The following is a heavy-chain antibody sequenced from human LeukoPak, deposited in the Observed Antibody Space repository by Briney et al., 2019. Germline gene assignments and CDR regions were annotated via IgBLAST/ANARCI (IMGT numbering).Heavy chain of an antibody. D-gene: IGHD3-16*01. CDR1: GFTFSSYA. Sequence: PGGSLRLSCAASGFTFSSYAMSWVRQAPGKGLEWVSAISGSGGSTYYADSVKGRFTISRDNYKNTLYLQMNSLRAEDTAVYYCWKEDTGDNYRGGGRYFGCWGQGTLVTVSS. CDR3: WKEDTGDNYRGGGRYFGC. J-gene: IGHJ4*02. CDR2: ISGSGGST. V-gene: IGHV3-23*01.